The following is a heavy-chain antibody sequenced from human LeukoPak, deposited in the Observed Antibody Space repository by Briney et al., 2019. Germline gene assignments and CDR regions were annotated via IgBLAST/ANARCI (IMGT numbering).Heavy chain of an antibody. D-gene: IGHD6-19*01. J-gene: IGHJ4*02. CDR2: INPSGGST. V-gene: IGHV1-46*01. Sequence: ASVKVSCKASGYTFTSYYMHWVRQAPGQGLEWMGIINPSGGSTSYAQKFQGRVTMTRDMSTSTVYMELMSLRSDDTAVFYCARDGSGGGGYFDYWGQGTLVIVSS. CDR3: ARDGSGGGGYFDY. CDR1: GYTFTSYY.